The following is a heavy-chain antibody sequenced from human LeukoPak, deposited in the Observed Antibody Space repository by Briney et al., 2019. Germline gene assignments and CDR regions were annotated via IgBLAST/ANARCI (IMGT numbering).Heavy chain of an antibody. CDR3: ASPRGYYGSSGPLDY. J-gene: IGHJ4*02. CDR2: ISYDGSNK. V-gene: IGHV3-30-3*01. D-gene: IGHD3-22*01. Sequence: PGGSLRLSCAASGFTFSSYAMHWVRQAPGKGLEWVAVISYDGSNKYYADSVKGRFTISRDNSKNTLYLQMNSLRAEDTAVYYCASPRGYYGSSGPLDYWGQGTLVTVSS. CDR1: GFTFSSYA.